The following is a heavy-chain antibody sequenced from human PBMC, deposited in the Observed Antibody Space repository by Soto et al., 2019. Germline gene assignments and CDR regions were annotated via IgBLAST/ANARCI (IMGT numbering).Heavy chain of an antibody. Sequence: SGPTLVNPTQTLTLTCTFSGLSLSASGVGVGWFRQPPGKALEWLALIYWDDNKRYSPSLKSRLTITKDTSKNQVVLTMTNMDPVDTATYFCAHRQVYYGGSGSDAFDIWGRGTMVTVSS. V-gene: IGHV2-5*02. D-gene: IGHD3-22*01. CDR1: GLSLSASGVG. CDR2: IYWDDNK. CDR3: AHRQVYYGGSGSDAFDI. J-gene: IGHJ3*02.